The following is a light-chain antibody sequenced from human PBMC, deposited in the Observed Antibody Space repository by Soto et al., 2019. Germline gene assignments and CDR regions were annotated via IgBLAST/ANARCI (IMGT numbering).Light chain of an antibody. J-gene: IGLJ1*01. Sequence: LTLPGPVYGCPGQWSHISCTRTTSHAGGYDYVSWYQQHPGKAPELMIYEVRGRPSGVSSRFSGSKSGNTASLTISGLQAEDEADYYRSSYRGGSTYVFGTGTKVTAL. V-gene: IGLV2-14*01. CDR2: EVR. CDR3: SSYRGGSTYV. CDR1: TSHAGGYDY.